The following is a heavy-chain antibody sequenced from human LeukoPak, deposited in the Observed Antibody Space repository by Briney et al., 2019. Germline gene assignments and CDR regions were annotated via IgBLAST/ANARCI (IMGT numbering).Heavy chain of an antibody. CDR2: IWYDGSNK. J-gene: IGHJ4*02. Sequence: GGSLRLSCAASGFTFSSYGMHWVRQAPGKGLKWVAVIWYDGSNKYYADSVKGRFTISRDNSKNTLYLQMNSLRAEDTAVYYCARDVDTAMVDYWGQGTLVTVSS. D-gene: IGHD5-18*01. CDR1: GFTFSSYG. CDR3: ARDVDTAMVDY. V-gene: IGHV3-33*01.